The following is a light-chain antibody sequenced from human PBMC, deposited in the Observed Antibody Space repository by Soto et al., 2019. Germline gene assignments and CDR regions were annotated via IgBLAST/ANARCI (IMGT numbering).Light chain of an antibody. CDR3: QQYNSYSWT. J-gene: IGKJ1*01. CDR2: KAS. CDR1: QTISSW. Sequence: DIQMTQSPSTLSGSVGDRVTITCRASQTISSWLAWYQQKPGKAPKLLIYKASTLKSGVPSRFSGSRSGTEFTLTISSLQPDDFATYYCQQYNSYSWTFGQGTKVDNK. V-gene: IGKV1-5*03.